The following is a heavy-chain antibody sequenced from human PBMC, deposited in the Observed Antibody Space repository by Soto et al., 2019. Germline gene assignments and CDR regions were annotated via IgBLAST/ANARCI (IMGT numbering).Heavy chain of an antibody. Sequence: VQLVESGGGVVQPGRSLRLSCAASGFTFSSYGMHWVRQAPGKGLEWVAVISFDGSNKYYAESVKGRFTISRDNSKNTLYLQMNSLRAEDTALYYCARDPYSSGQRYFDYWGQGTLVTVSS. D-gene: IGHD6-19*01. CDR2: ISFDGSNK. CDR3: ARDPYSSGQRYFDY. CDR1: GFTFSSYG. V-gene: IGHV3-30*03. J-gene: IGHJ4*02.